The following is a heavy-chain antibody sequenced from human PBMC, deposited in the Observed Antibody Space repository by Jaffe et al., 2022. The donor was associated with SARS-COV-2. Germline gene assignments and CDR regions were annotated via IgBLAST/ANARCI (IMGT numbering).Heavy chain of an antibody. D-gene: IGHD3-10*01. J-gene: IGHJ4*02. CDR1: GFTFSNNW. CDR3: ARNRGWQQFDY. V-gene: IGHV3-7*01. CDR2: IKEDGSDK. Sequence: EVQLVESGGGLVQAGGSLRLSCAASGFTFSNNWMDWVRQAPGQGLEWVANIKEDGSDKNYVHSVKGRFTISRDNAKNSLYLQMDSLRAEDSAVYYCARNRGWQQFDYWGLGSLVIVSS.